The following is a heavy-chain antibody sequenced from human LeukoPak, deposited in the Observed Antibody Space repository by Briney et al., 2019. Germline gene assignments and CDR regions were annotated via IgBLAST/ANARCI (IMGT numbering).Heavy chain of an antibody. D-gene: IGHD1-1*01. CDR1: GGSISSSSYY. V-gene: IGHV4-39*01. Sequence: SETLSLTCTVSGGSISSSSYYWGWIRQPPGKGLEWIGSIYYSGSTYYNPSLKSRVTISVDTSKNQFSMKLSSVTAADTAVYYCARHGLEDDPAAFDIWGQGTMVTVSS. J-gene: IGHJ3*02. CDR3: ARHGLEDDPAAFDI. CDR2: IYYSGST.